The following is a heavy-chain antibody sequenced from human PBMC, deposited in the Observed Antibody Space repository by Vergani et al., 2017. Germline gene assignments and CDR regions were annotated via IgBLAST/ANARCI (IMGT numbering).Heavy chain of an antibody. CDR3: ARHRDVLLWFGELLLHAFDI. D-gene: IGHD3-10*01. J-gene: IGHJ3*02. CDR2: IYYSGST. Sequence: QLQLQESGPGLVKPSETLSLTCTVSGGSISSSSYYWGWIRQPPGQGLEWIGSIYYSGSTYSNPSLKSRVTISVDTSKNPFSLKLSSVTAADTAVYYCARHRDVLLWFGELLLHAFDIWGQGTMVTVSS. CDR1: GGSISSSSYY. V-gene: IGHV4-39*01.